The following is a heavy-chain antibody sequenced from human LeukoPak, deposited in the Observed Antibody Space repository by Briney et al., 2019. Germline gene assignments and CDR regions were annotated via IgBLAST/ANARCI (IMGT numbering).Heavy chain of an antibody. V-gene: IGHV4-34*01. CDR1: GGSFSGYY. Sequence: SETLSLTCAVYGGSFSGYYWSWIRQPPVKGLEWIGEINHSGSTNYNPSLKSRVTIPVDTSKNQFSLKLSSVTAADTAVYYCARAPDEETTVVTTGGYFDYWGQGTLVTVSS. J-gene: IGHJ4*02. D-gene: IGHD4-23*01. CDR2: INHSGST. CDR3: ARAPDEETTVVTTGGYFDY.